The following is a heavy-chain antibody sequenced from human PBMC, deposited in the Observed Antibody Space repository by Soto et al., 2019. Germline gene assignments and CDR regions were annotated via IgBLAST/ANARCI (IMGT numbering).Heavy chain of an antibody. V-gene: IGHV4-34*01. CDR3: ARTFYVLRFLEWSRKYNWFDP. CDR1: GGSFSGYY. CDR2: INHSGST. J-gene: IGHJ5*02. D-gene: IGHD3-3*01. Sequence: SETLSLTCAVYGGSFSGYYWSWIRQPPGKGLEWIGEINHSGSTNYNPSLKSRVTISVDTSKNQFSLKLSSVTAADTAVYYCARTFYVLRFLEWSRKYNWFDPWGQATLVTVSS.